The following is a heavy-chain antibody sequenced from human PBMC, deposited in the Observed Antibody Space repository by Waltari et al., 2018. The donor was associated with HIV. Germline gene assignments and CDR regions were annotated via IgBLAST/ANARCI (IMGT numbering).Heavy chain of an antibody. V-gene: IGHV4-34*01. Sequence: QVRLQQLGAGLLKPSATLSLTCAVYDGSFSGYYWSWIRQPPGKGLECIGEINHSGSINYNPSLKSRVIISLDRYKNQFSLKLTSVTAADTALYYCARGSWGSGMDVWGLGTTVIVSS. CDR3: ARGSWGSGMDV. CDR1: DGSFSGYY. D-gene: IGHD7-27*01. CDR2: INHSGSI. J-gene: IGHJ6*02.